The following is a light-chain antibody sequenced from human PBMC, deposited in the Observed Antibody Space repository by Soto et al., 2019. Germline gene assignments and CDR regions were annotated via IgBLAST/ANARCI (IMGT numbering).Light chain of an antibody. Sequence: SYELTQPPSVSVSPGQTASITCCGDKLGDKFACWYQQKPGQSPMLVIYEDDKRPSGIPERFSGSNSGNTATLTISGTQAMDEADYYCQAWDSSLRVFGGGTKVTV. V-gene: IGLV3-1*01. CDR2: EDD. CDR1: KLGDKF. CDR3: QAWDSSLRV. J-gene: IGLJ3*02.